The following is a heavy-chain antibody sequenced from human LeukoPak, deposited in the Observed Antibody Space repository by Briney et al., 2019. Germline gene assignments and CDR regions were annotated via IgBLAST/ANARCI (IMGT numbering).Heavy chain of an antibody. V-gene: IGHV4-30-4*01. D-gene: IGHD5-12*01. CDR3: ARSGYDYYFDY. CDR2: IYYSGST. J-gene: IGHJ4*02. CDR1: GGSISSGDYY. Sequence: SETLSLTCTVSGGSISSGDYYWSWIRQPPGKGLEWIGYIYYSGSTYYDPSLKSRVTISVDTSKNQFSLKLSSVTAADTAVYYCARSGYDYYFDYWGQGTLVTVSS.